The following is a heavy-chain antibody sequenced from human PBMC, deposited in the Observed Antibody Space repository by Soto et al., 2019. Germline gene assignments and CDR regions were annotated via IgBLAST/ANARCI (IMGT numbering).Heavy chain of an antibody. D-gene: IGHD3-16*01. CDR3: AREGGESSDGLYYFDS. CDR1: GGSTSSDNY. V-gene: IGHV4-30-4*01. J-gene: IGHJ4*02. CDR2: IYYSGNT. Sequence: SETLSLTCTVSGGSTSSDNYWSWIRQPPGKGLEWIGHIYYSGNTDYNPSLKSRLAISIDTSKNQFSLELSSVTAADTAVYFCAREGGESSDGLYYFDSWGQGSLVTVSS.